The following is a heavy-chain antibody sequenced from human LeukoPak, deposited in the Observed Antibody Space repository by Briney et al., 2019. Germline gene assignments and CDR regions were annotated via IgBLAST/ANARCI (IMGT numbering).Heavy chain of an antibody. CDR2: TYTRGST. D-gene: IGHD2-15*01. V-gene: IGHV4-4*07. CDR3: ARGRYCSAVICSGGDAFDI. CDR1: GGSINNYY. Sequence: PSETLSLTCTVSGGSINNYYWSWIRQPAGKGLEWIGRTYTRGSTNYNPSLKSRVTMSVDTSKNQFSLKLSSVTAADTAVYYCARGRYCSAVICSGGDAFDIWGQGTMVSVSS. J-gene: IGHJ3*02.